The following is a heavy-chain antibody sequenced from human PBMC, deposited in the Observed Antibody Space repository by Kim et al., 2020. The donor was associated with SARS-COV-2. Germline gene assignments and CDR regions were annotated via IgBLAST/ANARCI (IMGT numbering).Heavy chain of an antibody. CDR3: ARGGPIVVVPAAMVPFDY. D-gene: IGHD2-2*01. Sequence: SRVTISVDTSKKQFSLKLSSVTAADTAVYYCARGGPIVVVPAAMVPFDYWGQGTLVTVSS. J-gene: IGHJ4*02. V-gene: IGHV4-59*09.